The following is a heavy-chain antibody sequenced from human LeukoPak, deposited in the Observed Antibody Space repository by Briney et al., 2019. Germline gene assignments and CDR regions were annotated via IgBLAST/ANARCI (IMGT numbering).Heavy chain of an antibody. CDR1: GYSISSGHY. V-gene: IGHV4-38-2*01. CDR2: IYHSGST. J-gene: IGHJ4*02. CDR3: ARVEGGFGELWGYYFDY. D-gene: IGHD3-10*01. Sequence: SETLSLTCAVSGYSISSGHYWGWIRQPPGKGLEWIGSIYHSGSTYYNPSLKSRVTISVDTSKNQFSLKLSSVTAADTAVYYCARVEGGFGELWGYYFDYWGQGTLVTVSS.